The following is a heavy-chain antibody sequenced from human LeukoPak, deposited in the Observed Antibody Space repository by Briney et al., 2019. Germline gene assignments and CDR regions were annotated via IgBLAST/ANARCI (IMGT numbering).Heavy chain of an antibody. J-gene: IGHJ3*02. CDR3: ARADYYDNAFDI. CDR1: GFTFSSYS. CDR2: ISSSSSTI. V-gene: IGHV3-48*01. D-gene: IGHD3-22*01. Sequence: GGSLRLSCAASGFTFSSYSINWVRQAPGKGPEWVSYISSSSSTICYANSVKGRFTISRDNAKNSLYLQMNSLRAEDTAVYYCARADYYDNAFDIWGQGTMVTVSS.